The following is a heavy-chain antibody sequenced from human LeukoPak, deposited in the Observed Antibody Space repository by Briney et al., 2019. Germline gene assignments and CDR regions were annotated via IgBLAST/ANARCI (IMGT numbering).Heavy chain of an antibody. CDR1: GDSTTNNY. J-gene: IGHJ4*02. Sequence: SETLSLTCSVSGDSTTNNYWSWIRQPPGKGLEWIGYKYNTVTTNYNPSLKSRLTMSLDTSKNQFSLKLSSVTAADTAVYYCARVSFYGSGSMFVDYWGPGTLVTVSS. D-gene: IGHD3-10*01. V-gene: IGHV4-59*01. CDR2: KYNTVTT. CDR3: ARVSFYGSGSMFVDY.